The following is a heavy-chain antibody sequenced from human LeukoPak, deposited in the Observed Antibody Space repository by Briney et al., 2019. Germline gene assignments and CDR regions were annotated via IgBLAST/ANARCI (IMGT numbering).Heavy chain of an antibody. V-gene: IGHV3-7*01. J-gene: IGHJ4*02. CDR1: GFTFSSYW. CDR3: ARADSGYDYAFDY. D-gene: IGHD5-12*01. Sequence: GGSLRLSCAASGFTFSSYWMSWVRQAPGKGLEWVANIKQDGSEKYYVDSVKGRFTISRDNAKNSLYLQMDSLRAEDTAVYYCARADSGYDYAFDYWGQGTLVTVSS. CDR2: IKQDGSEK.